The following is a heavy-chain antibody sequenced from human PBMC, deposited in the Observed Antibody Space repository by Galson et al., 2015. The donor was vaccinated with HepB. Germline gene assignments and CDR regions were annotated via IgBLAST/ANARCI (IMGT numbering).Heavy chain of an antibody. D-gene: IGHD4-17*01. Sequence: SETLSLTCTVSGGSISSYYWSWIRQPPGKELEWIGYIYYSGSTNYNPSLKSRVTISVDTSKNQFSLKLSSVTAADTAVYYCARVGEMTTVTRVYYYYGMDVWGQGTTVTVSS. CDR2: IYYSGST. CDR3: ARVGEMTTVTRVYYYYGMDV. CDR1: GGSISSYY. V-gene: IGHV4-59*01. J-gene: IGHJ6*02.